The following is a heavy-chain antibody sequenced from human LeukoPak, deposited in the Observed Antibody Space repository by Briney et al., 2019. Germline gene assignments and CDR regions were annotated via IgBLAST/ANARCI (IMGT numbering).Heavy chain of an antibody. CDR1: GFTFSSYA. Sequence: PGGSLRLSCAASGFTFSSYAMSWVRQAPGKGLEWVSFISGSGDSTYYADSVKGRFPISRDNSKSRLNLQLSSLRGEDTALYYCAKEVDVSGYPLYRNWGQGTLVTVS. CDR3: AKEVDVSGYPLYRN. J-gene: IGHJ4*02. D-gene: IGHD3-22*01. V-gene: IGHV3-23*01. CDR2: ISGSGDST.